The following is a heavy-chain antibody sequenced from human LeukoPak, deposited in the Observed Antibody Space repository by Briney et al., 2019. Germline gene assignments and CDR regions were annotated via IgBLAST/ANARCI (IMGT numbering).Heavy chain of an antibody. CDR1: GGSVSSGSYY. J-gene: IGHJ4*02. CDR3: ARDSMITFGGVIVEYYFDY. CDR2: IYYSGST. D-gene: IGHD3-16*02. V-gene: IGHV4-61*01. Sequence: SETLSLTCTVSGGSVSSGSYYWSWIRQPPGKGLEWTGYIYYSGSTNYNPSLKSRVTISVDTSKNQFSLKLSSVTAADTAVYYCARDSMITFGGVIVEYYFDYWGQGTLVTVSS.